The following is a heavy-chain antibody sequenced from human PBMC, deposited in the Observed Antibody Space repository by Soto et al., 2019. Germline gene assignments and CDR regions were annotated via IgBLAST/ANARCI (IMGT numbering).Heavy chain of an antibody. Sequence: ASETLSLTCAVYGGSFSGYYWSWIRQPPGKGLEWIGEINHSGSTNYNPSLKSRVTISVDTSKNQFSLKLSSVTAADTAVYYCASKPLGYCSSTSCYSPFDYWGQGTLVTVSS. CDR3: ASKPLGYCSSTSCYSPFDY. D-gene: IGHD2-2*01. CDR2: INHSGST. V-gene: IGHV4-34*01. CDR1: GGSFSGYY. J-gene: IGHJ4*02.